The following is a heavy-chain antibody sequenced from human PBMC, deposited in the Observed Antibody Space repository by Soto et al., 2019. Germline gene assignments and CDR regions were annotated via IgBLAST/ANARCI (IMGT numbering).Heavy chain of an antibody. D-gene: IGHD4-17*01. V-gene: IGHV4-31*03. Sequence: SETLSLTCSVSNGSVSSGDYYWSWVRQHPGKGLEWIGYIHHSGSTHYNPSLKSRVSISVDTSKNQFSLNLSSVTAADTAVYFCARDVYGDYVFSHWGQGTLVTVSS. CDR3: ARDVYGDYVFSH. J-gene: IGHJ4*02. CDR2: IHHSGST. CDR1: NGSVSSGDYY.